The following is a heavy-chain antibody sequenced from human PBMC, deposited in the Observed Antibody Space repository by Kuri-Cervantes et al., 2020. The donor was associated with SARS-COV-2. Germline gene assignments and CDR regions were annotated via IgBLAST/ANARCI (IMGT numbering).Heavy chain of an antibody. V-gene: IGHV3-30-3*01. CDR3: ARGMGAGATSWSFDY. Sequence: GGSLRLSCAASGFTFSSYAMHWVRQAPGKGLEWVAVISYDGSNKYYADSVKGRFTISRDNSKNTLYLQMNSLGADDTAVYYCARGMGAGATSWSFDYWGQGTLVTVSS. D-gene: IGHD1-26*01. CDR1: GFTFSSYA. CDR2: ISYDGSNK. J-gene: IGHJ4*02.